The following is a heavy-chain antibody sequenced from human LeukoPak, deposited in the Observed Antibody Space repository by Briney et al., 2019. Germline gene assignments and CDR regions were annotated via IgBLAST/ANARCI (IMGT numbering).Heavy chain of an antibody. CDR3: ARDQEAFDY. Sequence: ASVKVSCKASGYSFTSNYIHWVRQAPGQGLEWMGMVYPRDGSTSYAQKFQGRVTVTRDTSTSTVHMELSGLRSEDTAVYYCARDQEAFDYWGQGTLVTVSS. V-gene: IGHV1-46*01. J-gene: IGHJ4*02. CDR1: GYSFTSNY. CDR2: VYPRDGST.